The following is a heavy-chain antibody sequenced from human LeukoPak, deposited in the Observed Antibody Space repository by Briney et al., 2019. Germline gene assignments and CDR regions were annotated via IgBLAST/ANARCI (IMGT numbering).Heavy chain of an antibody. V-gene: IGHV1-69*04. CDR2: IIPILGIA. CDR3: ANVEMATKGYGMDV. D-gene: IGHD5-24*01. Sequence: SVKVSCKASGGTFGSYAISWVRQAPGQGLEWMGRIIPILGIANYAQKFQGRVTITADKSTSTAYMELSSLRSEDTAVYYCANVEMATKGYGMDVWGQGTTVTVSS. J-gene: IGHJ6*02. CDR1: GGTFGSYA.